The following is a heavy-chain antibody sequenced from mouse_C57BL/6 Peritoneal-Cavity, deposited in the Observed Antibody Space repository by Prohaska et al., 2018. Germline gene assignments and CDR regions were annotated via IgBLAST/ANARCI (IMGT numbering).Heavy chain of an antibody. Sequence: EVKLLQSGGGLVQPGGSLKLSCAASGIDFSRYWMSWVRRAPGKGLEWIGEINSDSSTINYAPYLKDKFIISRDNAKNTRYLQMRKVRSEDTALYYCGRQGANWDWFAYWGQGTLVTVSA. CDR3: GRQGANWDWFAY. D-gene: IGHD4-1*01. CDR2: INSDSSTI. J-gene: IGHJ3*01. V-gene: IGHV4-1*01. CDR1: GIDFSRYW.